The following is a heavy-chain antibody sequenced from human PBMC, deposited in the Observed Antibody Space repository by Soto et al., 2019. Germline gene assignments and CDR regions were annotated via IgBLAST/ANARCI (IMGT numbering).Heavy chain of an antibody. CDR3: ATSTLGVVIPYFDY. CDR1: GGTFSSYA. CDR2: IIPIFGTA. J-gene: IGHJ4*02. D-gene: IGHD3-3*01. V-gene: IGHV1-69*13. Sequence: SVKVSCKASGGTFSSYAISWVRQAPGQGLEWMGGIIPIFGTANYAQKFQGRVTITADESTSTAYMELSSLRSEDTAVYYCATSTLGVVIPYFDYWGQGTLVTVSS.